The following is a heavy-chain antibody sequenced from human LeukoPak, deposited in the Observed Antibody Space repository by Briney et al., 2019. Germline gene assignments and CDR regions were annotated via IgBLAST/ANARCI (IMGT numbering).Heavy chain of an antibody. J-gene: IGHJ4*02. V-gene: IGHV3-43D*04. Sequence: PGGSLRLSCAASGFTFRDYGMSWVRQAPGKGLEWVSSINNAGVNTHYADSVKGRFTISRDNSKNSLYLQMNSLRAEDTALYYCAKVVDKYNSGFYHFDYWGQGTLVTVSS. CDR3: AKVVDKYNSGFYHFDY. CDR2: INNAGVNT. CDR1: GFTFRDYG. D-gene: IGHD6-19*01.